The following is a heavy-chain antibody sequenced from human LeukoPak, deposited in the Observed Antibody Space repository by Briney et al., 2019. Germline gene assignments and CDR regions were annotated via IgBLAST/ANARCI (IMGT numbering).Heavy chain of an antibody. Sequence: SETLSLTCTVFGGSISSSSSYFWAWIRQPPGKGLEWMGTMSNSGSAYYNPSLKSRVTISGDTSKNQFSLKLSSVTAADTAVFYCARRSQTTAGRGIDYWGQGILVTVSS. CDR3: ARRSQTTAGRGIDY. D-gene: IGHD6-13*01. V-gene: IGHV4-39*01. CDR2: MSNSGSA. J-gene: IGHJ4*02. CDR1: GGSISSSSSYF.